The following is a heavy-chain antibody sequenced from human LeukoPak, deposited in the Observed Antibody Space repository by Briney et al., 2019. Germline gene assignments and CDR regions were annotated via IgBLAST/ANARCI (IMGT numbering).Heavy chain of an antibody. J-gene: IGHJ5*02. CDR1: GGSFSGYY. CDR2: INHSGST. Sequence: SETLSLTCAVYGGSFSGYYWSWIRQPPGKGLEWIGEINHSGSTNYNPSLKSRVTISVDTSKNQFSLKLSSVTAADTAVYYCARDSLGWFDPWGQGTLVTVSS. V-gene: IGHV4-34*01. CDR3: ARDSLGWFDP. D-gene: IGHD7-27*01.